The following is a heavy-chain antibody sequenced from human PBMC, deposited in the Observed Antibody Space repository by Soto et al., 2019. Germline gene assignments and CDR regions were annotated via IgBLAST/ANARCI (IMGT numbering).Heavy chain of an antibody. CDR2: IYHSGST. CDR3: ARDQVVVPAAGLGGMDV. V-gene: IGHV4-4*02. CDR1: GGSISSSHW. D-gene: IGHD2-2*01. J-gene: IGHJ6*02. Sequence: QVQLQESGPGLVKPSGTLSLTCAVSGGSISSSHWWSWVRQPPGKGLEWLGEIYHSGSTNYNPSLKSRATISVDKSKNQFSLKLSSVTAADTAVYYCARDQVVVPAAGLGGMDVWGQGTTVTVSS.